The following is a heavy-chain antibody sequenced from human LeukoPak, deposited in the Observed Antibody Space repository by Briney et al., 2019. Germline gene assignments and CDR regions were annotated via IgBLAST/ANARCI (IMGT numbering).Heavy chain of an antibody. D-gene: IGHD5-18*01. V-gene: IGHV4-34*01. CDR1: GGSFSGYY. Sequence: SETLSLTCAVYGGSFSGYYWSWIRQPPGKGLEWIGEINHSGSTNYNPSLKSRVTISVDTSKNQFSLKLSSVTAADTAVYYCARGRFSYGYWGQGTLVTVSS. J-gene: IGHJ4*02. CDR2: INHSGST. CDR3: ARGRFSYGY.